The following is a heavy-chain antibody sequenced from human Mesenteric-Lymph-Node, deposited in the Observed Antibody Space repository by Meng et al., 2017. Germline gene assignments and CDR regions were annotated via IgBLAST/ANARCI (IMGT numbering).Heavy chain of an antibody. Sequence: QVQQGQSCADAKMPGASMNVYCKAYGYIFTNYDISWVRQAPGQGLEWMGWISVKNGEAKYPQNFQGRVTMTTDTTTSTAYMELRSLTSDDTAVYYCARYVPNGSFWYFDFWGRGTLVTVSS. V-gene: IGHV1-18*01. CDR3: ARYVPNGSFWYFDF. CDR2: ISVKNGEA. J-gene: IGHJ2*01. CDR1: GYIFTNYD. D-gene: IGHD6-13*01.